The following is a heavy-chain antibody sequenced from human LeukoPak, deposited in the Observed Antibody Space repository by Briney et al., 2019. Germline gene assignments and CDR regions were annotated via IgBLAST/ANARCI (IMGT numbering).Heavy chain of an antibody. D-gene: IGHD6-19*01. CDR2: IYYSGSA. Sequence: PSETLSLTCTVSGGSISSSSYYWGWIRQPPGKGLEWIGSIYYSGSAYYNPSLKSRVTISVDTSKNQFSLKLSSVTAADTAVYYCARDPRWAVAGKTHIDYWGQGTLVTVSS. CDR1: GGSISSSSYY. CDR3: ARDPRWAVAGKTHIDY. V-gene: IGHV4-39*02. J-gene: IGHJ4*02.